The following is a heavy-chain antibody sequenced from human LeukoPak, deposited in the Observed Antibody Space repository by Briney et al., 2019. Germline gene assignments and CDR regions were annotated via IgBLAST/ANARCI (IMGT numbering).Heavy chain of an antibody. CDR1: GFTFSSYT. V-gene: IGHV3-21*03. D-gene: IGHD6-6*01. Sequence: PGGSLRLSCAASGFTFSSYTMDWVRQAPGKGLEWVSSISSSSSYIYYADSVKGRFTISRDNAKSSLYLQMNSLRAEDTAVYYCARDAIASPDYWGQGTLVTVSS. CDR2: ISSSSSYI. J-gene: IGHJ4*02. CDR3: ARDAIASPDY.